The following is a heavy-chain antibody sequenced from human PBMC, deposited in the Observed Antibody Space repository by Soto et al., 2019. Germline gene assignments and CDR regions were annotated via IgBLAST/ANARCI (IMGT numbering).Heavy chain of an antibody. CDR1: GFTFSDYA. V-gene: IGHV3-30*18. D-gene: IGHD6-19*01. CDR3: AKEGRQLLVTSDLNY. CDR2: VSHDGRNT. J-gene: IGHJ4*02. Sequence: VQLVESGGGVVQPGRSLRLSCAASGFTFSDYAMHWVRQAPGKGLEWVAVVSHDGRNTHYADSVKGRFTISRDSSKNTLSLEMNSLRAEDTAVYYCAKEGRQLLVTSDLNYWGLGALITVSA.